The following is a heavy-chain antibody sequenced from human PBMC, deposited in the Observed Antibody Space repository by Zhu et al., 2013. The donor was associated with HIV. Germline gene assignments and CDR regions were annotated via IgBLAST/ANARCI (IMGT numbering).Heavy chain of an antibody. CDR2: IYYSGST. Sequence: QVQLQESGPGLVKPSETLSLTCTVSGGSISSSSYYWGWIRQPPGKGLEWIGSIYYSGSTYYNPSLKSRVTISVDTSKNQFSLKLSSVTAADTAVYYCAREMSSWADYWGQGTLVTVSS. CDR1: GGSISSSSYY. D-gene: IGHD6-13*01. CDR3: AREMSSWADY. V-gene: IGHV4-39*07. J-gene: IGHJ4*02.